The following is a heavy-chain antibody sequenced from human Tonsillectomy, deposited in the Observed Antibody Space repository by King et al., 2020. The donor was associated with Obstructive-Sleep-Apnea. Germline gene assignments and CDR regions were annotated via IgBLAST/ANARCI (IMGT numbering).Heavy chain of an antibody. CDR3: ARHSYITMVRGVITAPQYYFDY. V-gene: IGHV4-59*08. CDR2: IYYSGST. CDR1: GGSISSYY. D-gene: IGHD3-10*01. Sequence: QLQESGPGLVKPSETLSLTCTVSGGSISSYYWSWIRQPPGKGLEWIGYIYYSGSTNYNPSLKSRVTISVDTSKNQFSLKLSSVTAADTAVYYCARHSYITMVRGVITAPQYYFDYWGQGTLGTVSS. J-gene: IGHJ4*02.